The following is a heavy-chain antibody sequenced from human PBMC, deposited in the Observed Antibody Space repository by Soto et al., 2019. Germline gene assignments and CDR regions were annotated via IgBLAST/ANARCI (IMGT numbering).Heavy chain of an antibody. CDR3: ATRSPAFDY. CDR1: GYTFTSFA. V-gene: IGHV1-18*01. J-gene: IGHJ4*02. Sequence: QVQLVQSGPEVKKPGASVKVSCKTSGYTFTSFAISWVRQAPGQGLEWMGWITTDKGKTNYAQKFQGRVTMTTDTSPSTAYMELRSLRPDDTAVYYCATRSPAFDYWGQGTLVTVSS. CDR2: ITTDKGKT.